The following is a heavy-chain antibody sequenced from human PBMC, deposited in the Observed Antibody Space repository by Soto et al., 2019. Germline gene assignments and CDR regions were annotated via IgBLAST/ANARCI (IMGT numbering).Heavy chain of an antibody. CDR3: ARDPGYCSGGSCYPEYFQH. D-gene: IGHD2-15*01. CDR1: GGSISSSSYY. Sequence: SETLSLTCTVSGGSISSSSYYWGWIRQPPGKGLEWIGSIYYSGSTYYSPSLKSRVTISVDTSKNQFSLKLSSVTAADTAVYYCARDPGYCSGGSCYPEYFQHWGQGTLVTVSS. J-gene: IGHJ1*01. CDR2: IYYSGST. V-gene: IGHV4-39*02.